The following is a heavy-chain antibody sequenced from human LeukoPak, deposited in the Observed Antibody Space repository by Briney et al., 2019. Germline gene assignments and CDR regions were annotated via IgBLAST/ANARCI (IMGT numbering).Heavy chain of an antibody. CDR2: IRSKAYGGTT. V-gene: IGHV3-49*04. CDR3: TRGMTSGWSNYFDY. Sequence: PGGSLRLSCTASGFTFGDYAMSWVRQAPGKGLEGGGFIRSKAYGGTTEYAAAVKGRFTISRDDSKSIAYLQMNSLKTDDTAVYYCTRGMTSGWSNYFDYWGQGTLVTVSS. D-gene: IGHD6-19*01. CDR1: GFTFGDYA. J-gene: IGHJ4*02.